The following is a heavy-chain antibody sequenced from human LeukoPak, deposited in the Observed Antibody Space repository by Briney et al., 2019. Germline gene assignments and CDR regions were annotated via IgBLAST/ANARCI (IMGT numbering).Heavy chain of an antibody. CDR1: GGSISSYY. CDR3: ARVRYDILTGGGYYFDY. V-gene: IGHV4-59*01. CDR2: IYYSGST. Sequence: KPSETLSLTCTVSGGSISSYYWSWIRQPPGKGLEWIGYIYYSGSTNYNPSLKSRVTISVDTSKNQFSLKLSSVTAADTAVYYCARVRYDILTGGGYYFDYWGQGTLVTVSS. J-gene: IGHJ4*02. D-gene: IGHD3-9*01.